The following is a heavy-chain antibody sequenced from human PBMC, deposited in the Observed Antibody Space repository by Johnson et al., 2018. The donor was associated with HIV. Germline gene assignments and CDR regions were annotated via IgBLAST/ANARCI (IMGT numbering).Heavy chain of an antibody. Sequence: QMMLVESGGGVVRPGGSLRPSCAASGFTFSSYGMHWVRQAPGKGLEWLAVISYDGSNKYYADSVKVRFTISRDNSKNTLYLQMNSLRAEDTAVYYCARVQSLQWELLDGDAFDIWGQGIRVTVSS. J-gene: IGHJ3*02. CDR1: GFTFSSYG. D-gene: IGHD1-26*01. CDR2: ISYDGSNK. V-gene: IGHV3-30*03. CDR3: ARVQSLQWELLDGDAFDI.